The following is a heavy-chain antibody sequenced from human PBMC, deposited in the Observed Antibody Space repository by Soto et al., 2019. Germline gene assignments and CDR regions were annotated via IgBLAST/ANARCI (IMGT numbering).Heavy chain of an antibody. D-gene: IGHD5-12*01. CDR3: AWGVATIDDY. J-gene: IGHJ4*02. Sequence: QVQLVESGGGVVQPGRSLRLSCAASGFTFSSYGMHWVRQAPGKGLEWVAVISYDGSSKYYADSVKGRFTISRDNSKNTLYLQMNSLRAEDTAVYYCAWGVATIDDYWGQGTLVTVSS. CDR2: ISYDGSSK. CDR1: GFTFSSYG. V-gene: IGHV3-30*03.